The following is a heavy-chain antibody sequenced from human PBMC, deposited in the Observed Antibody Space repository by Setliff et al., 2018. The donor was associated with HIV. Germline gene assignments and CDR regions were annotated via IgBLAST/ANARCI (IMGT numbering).Heavy chain of an antibody. CDR3: ARGVDSDCSGGSCYVDY. CDR1: GGSFSVYY. J-gene: IGHJ4*02. Sequence: NPSETLSLTCAVYGGSFSVYYWSWIRQPPGKGLEWIGEINHSGSTNYNPSLKSRVTISVDTSKNQFSLKLSSVTAADTAVYYCARGVDSDCSGGSCYVDYWGQGTLVTVSS. CDR2: INHSGST. V-gene: IGHV4-34*01. D-gene: IGHD2-15*01.